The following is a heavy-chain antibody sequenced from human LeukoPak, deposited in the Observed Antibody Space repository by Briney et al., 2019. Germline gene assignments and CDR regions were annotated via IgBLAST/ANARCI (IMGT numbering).Heavy chain of an antibody. CDR1: GVSISGGSYY. D-gene: IGHD2-2*01. J-gene: IGHJ4*02. Sequence: PSQTLSLTCTVSGVSISGGSYYWSWIRQPAGKGLEWIGHFYTSGTTRYNPSVASRVTISIDTSKNQFSLKLGSVTAADTAVYYCARDLAYASVRWGQGTLVTVSA. CDR2: FYTSGTT. V-gene: IGHV4-61*09. CDR3: ARDLAYASVR.